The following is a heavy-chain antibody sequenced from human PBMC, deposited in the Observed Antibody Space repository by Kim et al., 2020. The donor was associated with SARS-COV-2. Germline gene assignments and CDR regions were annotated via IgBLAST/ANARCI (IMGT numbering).Heavy chain of an antibody. CDR2: IYYRGST. V-gene: IGHV4-39*01. D-gene: IGHD5-18*01. Sequence: SETLSLTCTVSGGSISSSSYYWGWIRQPPGKGLEWIGSIYYRGSTYYNPSLKSRVTISVDTSKNQFSLKLTSVTAADTAVYYCASPYGDTAMGGGYWGPG. CDR3: ASPYGDTAMGGGY. CDR1: GGSISSSSYY. J-gene: IGHJ4*02.